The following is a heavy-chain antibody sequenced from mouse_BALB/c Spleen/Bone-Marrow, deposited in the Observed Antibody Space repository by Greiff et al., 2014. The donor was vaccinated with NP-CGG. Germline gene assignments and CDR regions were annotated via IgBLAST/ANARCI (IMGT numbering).Heavy chain of an antibody. CDR1: GFAFSSYD. J-gene: IGHJ4*01. V-gene: IGHV5-12-1*01. CDR2: ISHGGGTT. D-gene: IGHD2-3*01. Sequence: EVKLEESGGGLVKPGGSLKLSCAASGFAFSSYDMSWVRQTPEKRLEWVAYISHGGGTTYYSDTVKGRFTISRDNAKNTLYLQMNSLKSEDTAIYYCTRHGGYYPYYYAMDYWGQGTSVTVSS. CDR3: TRHGGYYPYYYAMDY.